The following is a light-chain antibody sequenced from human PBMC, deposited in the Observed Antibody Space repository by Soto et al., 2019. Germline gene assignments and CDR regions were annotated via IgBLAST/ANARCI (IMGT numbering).Light chain of an antibody. CDR3: QQSYSTLIT. CDR1: QSISSY. J-gene: IGKJ5*01. CDR2: AAS. Sequence: DIQITQSPASMCKSXVGGVTITXXASQSISSYLNWYQQKPGKAPKLLIYAASSLQSGVPSRFSGSGSGTDFTLTISSLQPEDFATYYCQQSYSTLITFGQGTRLEIK. V-gene: IGKV1-39*01.